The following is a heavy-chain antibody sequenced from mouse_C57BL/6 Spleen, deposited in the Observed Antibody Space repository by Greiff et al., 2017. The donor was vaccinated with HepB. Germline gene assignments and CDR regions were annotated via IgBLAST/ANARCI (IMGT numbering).Heavy chain of an antibody. CDR3: ARSYYYGSIHYYAMDY. D-gene: IGHD1-1*01. Sequence: EVKLMESGGGLVKPGGSLKLSCAASGFTFSDYGMHWVRQAPEKGLEWVAYISSGSSTIYYADTVKGRFTISRDNAKNTLFLQMTSLRSEDTAMYYCARSYYYGSIHYYAMDYWGQGTSVTVSS. V-gene: IGHV5-17*01. CDR1: GFTFSDYG. J-gene: IGHJ4*01. CDR2: ISSGSSTI.